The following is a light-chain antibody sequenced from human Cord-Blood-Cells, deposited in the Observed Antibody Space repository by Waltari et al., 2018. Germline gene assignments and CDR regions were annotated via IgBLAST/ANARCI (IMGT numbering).Light chain of an antibody. CDR3: SSYTSSSAWV. J-gene: IGLJ3*02. CDR1: SSDVGGYNY. CDR2: DVS. Sequence: QSALTQPASVSGSPGQSITISCTGTSSDVGGYNYVSWYQQHPSKAPKLLIYDVSKRPSAVSTRFSGSKSGNTASLTIAGLQAEDEADYYCSSYTSSSAWVFGGGTKLPVL. V-gene: IGLV2-14*01.